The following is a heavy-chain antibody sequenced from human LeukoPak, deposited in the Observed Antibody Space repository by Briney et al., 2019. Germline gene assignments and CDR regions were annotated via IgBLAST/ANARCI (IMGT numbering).Heavy chain of an antibody. Sequence: SETLSLTCTVSGGSISSYYWSWIRQPPGKGLERIGSIYYSGSTNYNRSHKSRVTISVDTSKKQISLKLSSVTAADTAVYYCARDPSYGSFDYWGQGTLVTVSS. D-gene: IGHD5-18*01. J-gene: IGHJ4*02. CDR1: GGSISSYY. CDR3: ARDPSYGSFDY. V-gene: IGHV4-59*01. CDR2: IYYSGST.